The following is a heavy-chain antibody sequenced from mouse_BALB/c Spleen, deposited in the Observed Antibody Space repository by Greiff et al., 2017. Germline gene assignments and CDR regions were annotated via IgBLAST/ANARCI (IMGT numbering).Heavy chain of an antibody. V-gene: IGHV7-3*02. D-gene: IGHD2-4*01. CDR3: ARHDYDGTGPFAY. Sequence: DVKLVESGGGLVQPGGSLRLSCATSGFTFTDYYMSWVRQPPGKALEWLGFIRNKANGYTTEYSASVKGRFTISRDNSQSILYLQMNTLRAEDSATYYCARHDYDGTGPFAYWGQGTLVTVSA. CDR1: GFTFTDYY. CDR2: IRNKANGYTT. J-gene: IGHJ3*01.